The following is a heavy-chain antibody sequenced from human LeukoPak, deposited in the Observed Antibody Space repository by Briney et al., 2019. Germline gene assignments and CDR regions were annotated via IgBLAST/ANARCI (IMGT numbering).Heavy chain of an antibody. CDR3: ATYYDFWSGPSGYFDY. D-gene: IGHD3-3*01. CDR2: IYYSGST. Sequence: PSETLSLTCTVSGGSISSSSYYWGWIRQPPGKGLEWIGSIYYSGSTFYNPSLKSRVTISVDTSKNQFSLKLSSVTAADTAVYYCATYYDFWSGPSGYFDYWGQGTLVTVSS. CDR1: GGSISSSSYY. J-gene: IGHJ4*02. V-gene: IGHV4-39*01.